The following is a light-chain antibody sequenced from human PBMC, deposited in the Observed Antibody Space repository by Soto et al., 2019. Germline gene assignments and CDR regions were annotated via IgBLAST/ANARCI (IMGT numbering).Light chain of an antibody. J-gene: IGLJ1*01. V-gene: IGLV2-8*01. CDR2: EVS. Sequence: SVLTQPPSASGSLGQSVTISFTGTSSDIGTYDYVSWYQQHPGRAPKLIIFEVSKRPLGVPDRFSGSKSGNTASLIVSGLQPDDEAEYHCTSYTGDDFSFVFGNGIKVTV. CDR1: SSDIGTYDY. CDR3: TSYTGDDFSFV.